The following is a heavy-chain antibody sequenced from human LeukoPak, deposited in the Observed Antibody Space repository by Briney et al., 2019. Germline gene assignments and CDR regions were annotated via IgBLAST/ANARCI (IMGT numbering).Heavy chain of an antibody. D-gene: IGHD3-22*01. V-gene: IGHV2-5*02. Sequence: SGPTLVKPTQTLTLTCTFSGFSLSTSGVGVGWIRQPPGKALEWLALIYWDDDKRYSPSLKSRLTITKDTSKNQVVLTMTNMDPVDTATYYCAHSIRYYYDSRGSSVFDYWGQGTLVTVSS. CDR2: IYWDDDK. CDR3: AHSIRYYYDSRGSSVFDY. CDR1: GFSLSTSGVG. J-gene: IGHJ4*02.